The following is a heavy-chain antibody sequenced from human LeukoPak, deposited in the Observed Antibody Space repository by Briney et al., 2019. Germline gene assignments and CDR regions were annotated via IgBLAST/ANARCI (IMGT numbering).Heavy chain of an antibody. CDR2: IIPILGIA. CDR3: ARDRRVGSSSVNWFDP. Sequence: ASVKVSCKASGGTFSSYTISWVRQAPGQGLEWMGRIIPILGIANYAQKFQGRVTITADKSTSTAYMELSSLRSEDTAVYYCARDRRVGSSSVNWFDPWGQGTLVTVSS. CDR1: GGTFSSYT. D-gene: IGHD6-6*01. J-gene: IGHJ5*02. V-gene: IGHV1-69*04.